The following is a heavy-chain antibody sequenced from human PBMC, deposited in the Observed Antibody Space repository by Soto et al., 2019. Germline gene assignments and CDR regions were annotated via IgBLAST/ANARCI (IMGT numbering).Heavy chain of an antibody. V-gene: IGHV1-18*01. CDR3: ARDPIWTYTWNYARLNYLDP. D-gene: IGHD1-7*01. CDR1: GYTFTSYG. Sequence: VASVKVSCKASGYTFTSYGIIWVRQAPGQGLEWMGWISGYNGYTRYAKKLQARVTLTRDTAASTAYMELNSLRSDDTAVYYCARDPIWTYTWNYARLNYLDPWGQGTLVTVSS. J-gene: IGHJ5*02. CDR2: ISGYNGYT.